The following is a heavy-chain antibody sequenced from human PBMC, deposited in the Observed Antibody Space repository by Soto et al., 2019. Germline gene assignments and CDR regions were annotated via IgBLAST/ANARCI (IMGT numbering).Heavy chain of an antibody. Sequence: QVQLVQSGAEVKKPGSSVKVSCKASGGTFSSYTISWVRQAPGQGLEWMGRIIPIHGIANYAQKFQGRVTITADKSTSTAYMELSSLRSEDTAVYYCPLPPTETTYYYYMDVWGKGTKVTVSS. CDR3: PLPPTETTYYYYMDV. CDR2: IIPIHGIA. D-gene: IGHD1-7*01. J-gene: IGHJ6*03. CDR1: GGTFSSYT. V-gene: IGHV1-69*02.